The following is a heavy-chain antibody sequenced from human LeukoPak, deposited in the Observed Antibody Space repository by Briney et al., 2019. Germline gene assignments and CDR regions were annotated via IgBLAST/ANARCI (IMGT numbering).Heavy chain of an antibody. CDR3: ARGYSYGNDY. CDR2: FDPEDGET. CDR1: GFTFISYS. V-gene: IGHV1-24*01. Sequence: GGSLRLSCAASGFTFISYSIHWVRQAPGKGLEWMGGFDPEDGETIYAQKFQGRVTMTEDTSTDTAYMELRSLRSDDTAVYYCARGYSYGNDYWGQGTLVTVSS. D-gene: IGHD5-18*01. J-gene: IGHJ4*02.